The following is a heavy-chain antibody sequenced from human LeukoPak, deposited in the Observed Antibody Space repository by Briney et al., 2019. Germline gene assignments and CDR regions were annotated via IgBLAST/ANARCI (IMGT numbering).Heavy chain of an antibody. CDR2: IYSSGST. CDR1: GGSISSYY. V-gene: IGHV4-4*07. J-gene: IGHJ4*02. Sequence: PSETLSLTCTVSGGSISSYYWSWIRQPAGKGLEWIGRIYSSGSTNYNPSLKSRVTISVDTSKNQFSLKLSSVTAADTAVYYCARAGKRGYYYYGSGSSLGDFDYWGQGTLVTVSS. CDR3: ARAGKRGYYYYGSGSSLGDFDY. D-gene: IGHD3-10*01.